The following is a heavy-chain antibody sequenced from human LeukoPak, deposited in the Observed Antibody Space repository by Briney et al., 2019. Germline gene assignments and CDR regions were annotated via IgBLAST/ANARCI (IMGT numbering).Heavy chain of an antibody. V-gene: IGHV1-69*05. J-gene: IGHJ6*03. CDR2: IIPIFGTA. D-gene: IGHD3-16*02. Sequence: SVKVSCKASGGTFSSYAISWMLQAPGQGLEWMGRIIPIFGTANYAQKFQGRVTITTDESTSTAYMELSSLRSEDAAVYYCAREYYDYVWGSYRYTNYYYYYMDVWGKGTTVTVSS. CDR1: GGTFSSYA. CDR3: AREYYDYVWGSYRYTNYYYYYMDV.